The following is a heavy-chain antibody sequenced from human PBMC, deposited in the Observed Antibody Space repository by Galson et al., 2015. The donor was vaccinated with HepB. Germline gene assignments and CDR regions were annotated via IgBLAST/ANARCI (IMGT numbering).Heavy chain of an antibody. J-gene: IGHJ5*02. CDR2: IYWDDDK. D-gene: IGHD4-17*01. V-gene: IGHV2-5*02. CDR1: GFSLSTSGVG. Sequence: PALVTPPPTLTLTCTFSGFSLSTSGVGVGWIRQPPGKALEWLARIYWDDDKRYSPSLGSRLTITKDTSKNQVVLTMTNMDPVDTATYYCAHTMNYYGDYAIGTWGQGTLVTVSS. CDR3: AHTMNYYGDYAIGT.